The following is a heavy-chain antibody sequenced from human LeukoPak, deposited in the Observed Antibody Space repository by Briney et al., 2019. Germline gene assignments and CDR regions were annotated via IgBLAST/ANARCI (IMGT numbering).Heavy chain of an antibody. Sequence: GGSLRLSCTASGFTFGDYAMSWFRQAPGKGLEWVANIKQDGSEKYYVDSVKGRFTISRDNAKNSLYLQMNSLRAEDTAVYYCARDGYGSSFHFDYWGQGTLVTVSS. CDR2: IKQDGSEK. V-gene: IGHV3-7*01. J-gene: IGHJ4*02. D-gene: IGHD6-6*01. CDR3: ARDGYGSSFHFDY. CDR1: GFTFGDYA.